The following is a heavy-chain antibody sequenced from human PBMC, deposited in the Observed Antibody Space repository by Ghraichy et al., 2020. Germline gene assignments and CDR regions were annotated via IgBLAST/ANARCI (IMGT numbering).Heavy chain of an antibody. CDR1: GFTFSSYW. D-gene: IGHD1-14*01. CDR3: ARDDRGAFDI. CDR2: IKSDGSST. J-gene: IGHJ3*02. Sequence: GGSLRLSCAASGFTFSSYWMHWVRQAPGKGLVWVSRIKSDGSSTSYADSVKGRFTISRDNAKNTLYVQMNSLSAEDTAVYYCARDDRGAFDIWGQGTMVTVSS. V-gene: IGHV3-74*01.